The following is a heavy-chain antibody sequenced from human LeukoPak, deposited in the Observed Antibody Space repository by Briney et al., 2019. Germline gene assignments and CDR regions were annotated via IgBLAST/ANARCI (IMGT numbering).Heavy chain of an antibody. CDR3: ARDQGSGWYYFS. D-gene: IGHD6-19*01. CDR2: ISSSSYI. CDR1: GFTFSSYS. V-gene: IGHV3-21*01. J-gene: IGHJ4*02. Sequence: PGGSLRLSCAASGFTFSSYSMNWVRQAPGKGLEWVSSISSSSYIYYADSVKGRFTISRDNAKNSLYLQMNSLRAEDTAVYYCARDQGSGWYYFSWGQGTLVTVPS.